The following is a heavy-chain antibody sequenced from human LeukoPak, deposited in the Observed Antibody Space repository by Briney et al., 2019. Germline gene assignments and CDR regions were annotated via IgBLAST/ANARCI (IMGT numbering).Heavy chain of an antibody. J-gene: IGHJ4*02. Sequence: GGSLRLSCAASGFTFSSYSMNWVRQAPGKGLEWVSSISSGSSYIYYADSVRGRFTISRDNAKNSLYLQMNSLRAEDTAVYYCARDRDYGDLGYWGQRTLVTVSS. CDR1: GFTFSSYS. CDR3: ARDRDYGDLGY. D-gene: IGHD4-17*01. CDR2: ISSGSSYI. V-gene: IGHV3-21*01.